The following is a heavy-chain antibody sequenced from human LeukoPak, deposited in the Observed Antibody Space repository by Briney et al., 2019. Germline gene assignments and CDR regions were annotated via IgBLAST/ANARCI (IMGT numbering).Heavy chain of an antibody. CDR1: GFTFDDSV. J-gene: IGHJ3*01. Sequence: GGSLRLSCAASGFTFDDSVMNWVRQAPGKGLEWVSGIDWNGADTRYVDSVKGRFTISRDNAKNSLFLQMNSLRAEDTAFYYCARSRLQWFRDAFDLWGQGTMVTVSS. V-gene: IGHV3-20*04. CDR2: IDWNGADT. CDR3: ARSRLQWFRDAFDL. D-gene: IGHD3-22*01.